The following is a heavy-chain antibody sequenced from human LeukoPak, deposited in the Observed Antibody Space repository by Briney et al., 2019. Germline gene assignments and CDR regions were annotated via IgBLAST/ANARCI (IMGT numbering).Heavy chain of an antibody. D-gene: IGHD5-24*01. CDR1: GFTFSSYG. CDR2: ISYDGSNK. CDR3: AKAPQMATRA. V-gene: IGHV3-30*18. J-gene: IGHJ4*02. Sequence: GGSLRLSCAASGFTFSSYGMHWVRQAPGKGLEWVAVISYDGSNKYYADSVKGRFTISRDNSKNTLYLQMNSLRAEDTAVYYCAKAPQMATRAWGQGTLVTVSS.